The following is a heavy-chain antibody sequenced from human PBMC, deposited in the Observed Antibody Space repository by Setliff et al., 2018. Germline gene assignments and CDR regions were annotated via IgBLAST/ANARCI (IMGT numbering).Heavy chain of an antibody. CDR2: IYHNGST. D-gene: IGHD2-8*02. V-gene: IGHV4-4*02. CDR3: TVYNTGSSKDHY. J-gene: IGHJ4*02. CDR1: GGSISSSNW. Sequence: SETLSLTCAVSGGSISSSNWWSWVRQPPGKGLEWLGEIYHNGSTNYNPSLKSRVTISVDTSKNQFSLELSSVTAADTALYYCTVYNTGSSKDHYWGQGTPVTVSS.